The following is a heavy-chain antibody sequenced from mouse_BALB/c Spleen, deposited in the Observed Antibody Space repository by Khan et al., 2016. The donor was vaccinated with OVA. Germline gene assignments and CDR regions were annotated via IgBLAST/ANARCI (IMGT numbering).Heavy chain of an antibody. CDR2: ISYSGST. V-gene: IGHV3-2*02. D-gene: IGHD1-2*01. Sequence: VQLKESGPGLVKPSQSLSLTCTVTGYSITSGYGWNWIRQFPGNKLEWMGYISYSGSTNYNPSLKSRISITREQSKNQFFLQLNSVTTEDTATYYCARTARIKYWGQGTTLTVSS. J-gene: IGHJ2*01. CDR3: ARTARIKY. CDR1: GYSITSGYG.